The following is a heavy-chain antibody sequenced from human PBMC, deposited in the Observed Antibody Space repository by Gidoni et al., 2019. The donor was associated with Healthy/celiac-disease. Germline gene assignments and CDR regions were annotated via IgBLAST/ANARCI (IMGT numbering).Heavy chain of an antibody. D-gene: IGHD2-21*02. Sequence: QVQLVQSGAEVKKPGSSVKVSCKASGGTFSSYAISWVRQAPGQGLEWMGGIIPIFGTANYAQKFQGRVTITADKSTSTAHMELSSLRSEDTAVYYCASGPPGEAAIRNWFDPWGQGTLVTVSS. V-gene: IGHV1-69*06. CDR3: ASGPPGEAAIRNWFDP. CDR1: GGTFSSYA. J-gene: IGHJ5*02. CDR2: IIPIFGTA.